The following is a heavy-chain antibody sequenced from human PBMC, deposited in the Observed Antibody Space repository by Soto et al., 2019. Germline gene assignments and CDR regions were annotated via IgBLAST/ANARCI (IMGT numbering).Heavy chain of an antibody. V-gene: IGHV3-64D*06. CDR3: VKDQGVAGNTYYYYYGMDV. Sequence: PGGSLRLSCSASGFTFSRYAMHWVRQAPGKGLEYVSAISSNGGSTYYADSVKGRFTIPRDNSKNTLYLQMSSLRAEDTAVYYCVKDQGVAGNTYYYYYGMDVWGQGTTVTVSS. CDR2: ISSNGGST. CDR1: GFTFSRYA. J-gene: IGHJ6*02. D-gene: IGHD6-19*01.